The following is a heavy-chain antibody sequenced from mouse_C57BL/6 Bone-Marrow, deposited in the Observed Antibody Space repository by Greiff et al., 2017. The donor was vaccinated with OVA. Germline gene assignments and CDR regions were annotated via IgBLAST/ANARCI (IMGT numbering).Heavy chain of an antibody. D-gene: IGHD4-1*01. CDR2: ISYSGST. Sequence: EVKLEESGPGLAKPSQTLSLTCSVTGYSITSDYWNWIRKFPGNKLEYMGYISYSGSTYYNPSLKSRISITRDTSKNQYYLQLNSVTTEDTATYYCARNQLTGPHYYAMDYWGQGTSVTVSS. CDR1: GYSITSDY. CDR3: ARNQLTGPHYYAMDY. V-gene: IGHV3-8*01. J-gene: IGHJ4*01.